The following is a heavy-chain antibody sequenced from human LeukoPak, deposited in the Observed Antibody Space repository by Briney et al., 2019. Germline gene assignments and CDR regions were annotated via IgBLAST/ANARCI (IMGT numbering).Heavy chain of an antibody. Sequence: ASVKVSCKASGYTFTGYYMHWVRQAPGQGLEWMGWINPNSGGTNYAQKFQGRVTMTRDTSIGTAYMELSRLRSDDTAVYYCARTRATVTTFDPWGQGTLVTVSS. CDR1: GYTFTGYY. D-gene: IGHD4-17*01. CDR3: ARTRATVTTFDP. J-gene: IGHJ5*02. V-gene: IGHV1-2*02. CDR2: INPNSGGT.